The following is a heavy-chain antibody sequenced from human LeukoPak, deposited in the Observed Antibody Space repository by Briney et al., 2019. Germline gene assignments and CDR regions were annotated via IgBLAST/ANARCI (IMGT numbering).Heavy chain of an antibody. D-gene: IGHD6-19*01. Sequence: GGSLRLSCAASGFTYSSYSMNWVRQAPGKGLEWVSSISSSSSYIYYADSVKGRFTISRDNAKNSLYLQMNSLRAEDTAVYYCARVGSGWYFDYWGQGTLVTVSS. J-gene: IGHJ4*02. CDR3: ARVGSGWYFDY. V-gene: IGHV3-21*01. CDR2: ISSSSSYI. CDR1: GFTYSSYS.